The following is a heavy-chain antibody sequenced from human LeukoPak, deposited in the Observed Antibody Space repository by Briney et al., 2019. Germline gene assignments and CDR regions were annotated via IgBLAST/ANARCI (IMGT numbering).Heavy chain of an antibody. CDR3: ARTPEYDSSPIDY. V-gene: IGHV3-23*01. Sequence: GGSLRLSCAASGFTFSDYAMRWVRQAPGKGLEWLSEISGGGDGAYHADSVKGRFTISRDNSKNTLYLQMNSLRAEDTAVYYCARTPEYDSSPIDYWGQGTLVTVSS. J-gene: IGHJ4*02. D-gene: IGHD3-22*01. CDR2: ISGGGDGA. CDR1: GFTFSDYA.